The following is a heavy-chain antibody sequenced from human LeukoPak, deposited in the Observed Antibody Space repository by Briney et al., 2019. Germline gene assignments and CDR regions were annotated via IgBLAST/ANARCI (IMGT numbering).Heavy chain of an antibody. D-gene: IGHD2-21*02. J-gene: IGHJ3*02. CDR3: ARGTCLQAYCGGDCYSGGNAFDI. Sequence: SETLSLTCTVSGVSISSGDYYWSWIRQPPGKGLEWIGYIYYSGSTYYNPSLKSRVTISVDTSKNQFSLKLSSVTAADTAVYYCARGTCLQAYCGGDCYSGGNAFDIWGQGTMVTVSS. CDR1: GVSISSGDYY. CDR2: IYYSGST. V-gene: IGHV4-30-4*01.